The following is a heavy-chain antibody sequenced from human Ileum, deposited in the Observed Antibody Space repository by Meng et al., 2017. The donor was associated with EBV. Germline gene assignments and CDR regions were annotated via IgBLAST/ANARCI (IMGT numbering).Heavy chain of an antibody. J-gene: IGHJ4*02. V-gene: IGHV4-61*03. Sequence: SGQGLWKPPASLCLTCTVSGGSVATTSANSSWLRQPPVKELEWIGYIDYSGSAKYNPSLQSRVDMSVDTSKNHFSLKLRSVTAADTGLYYCARGSTFILVDWGQGTLVTVSS. CDR1: GGSVATTSAN. D-gene: IGHD3-22*01. CDR2: IDYSGSA. CDR3: ARGSTFILVD.